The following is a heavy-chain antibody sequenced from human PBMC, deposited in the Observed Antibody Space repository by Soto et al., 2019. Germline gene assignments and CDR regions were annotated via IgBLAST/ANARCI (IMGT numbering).Heavy chain of an antibody. J-gene: IGHJ4*02. CDR1: GFSLTTTGVG. D-gene: IGHD2-15*01. CDR2: IYWDEDK. V-gene: IGHV2-5*02. Sequence: QITLKESGPTLVKPTQTLTLTCTFSGFSLTTTGVGVGWIRQPPGKALEWLAIIYWDEDKRYSPSLKSRLTITKDTSKNQVVLTMTNMDPVDTATYFCAHRAVLCSGGTCYSHPFDFWGQGTLVTVSS. CDR3: AHRAVLCSGGTCYSHPFDF.